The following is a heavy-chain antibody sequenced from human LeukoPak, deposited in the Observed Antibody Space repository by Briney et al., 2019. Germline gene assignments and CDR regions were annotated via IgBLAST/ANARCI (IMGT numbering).Heavy chain of an antibody. V-gene: IGHV1-69-2*01. CDR2: VDPEDGET. D-gene: IGHD2-2*01. Sequence: GATVKISCKVSGYTFTDYYMHWVQQAPGKGLEWMGLVDPEDGETIYAEKFQGRVTITADTSTDTAYMELSSLRSEDTAVYYCATGDQLLSRRGGYFDYWGQGTLVTVSS. J-gene: IGHJ4*02. CDR1: GYTFTDYY. CDR3: ATGDQLLSRRGGYFDY.